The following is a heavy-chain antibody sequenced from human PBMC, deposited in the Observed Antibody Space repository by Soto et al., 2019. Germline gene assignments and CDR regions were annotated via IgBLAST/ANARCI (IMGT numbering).Heavy chain of an antibody. CDR2: ISGSGGST. D-gene: IGHD2-2*01. CDR1: GFTFSSYA. CDR3: AKDLDTYQLRPPAFMG. V-gene: IGHV3-23*01. Sequence: GGSLRLSCAASGFTFSSYAMSWVRQAPGKGLEWVSAISGSGGSTYYADSVKGRFTISRDNSKNTLYLQMNSLRAEDTAVYYCAKDLDTYQLRPPAFMGWGQGTLVTVSS. J-gene: IGHJ4*02.